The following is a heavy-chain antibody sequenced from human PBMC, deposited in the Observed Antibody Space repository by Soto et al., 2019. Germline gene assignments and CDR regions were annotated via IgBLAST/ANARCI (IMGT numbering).Heavy chain of an antibody. J-gene: IGHJ6*02. CDR3: ARAQVVRGKNYYYGMDV. Sequence: PGGSLRLSXAASGFTFSSYAMSWVRQAPGKGLEWVSAISGSGGSTYYADSVKGRFTISRDNSKNTLYLQMNSLRAEDTAVYYCARAQVVRGKNYYYGMDVWGQGTTVTVSS. V-gene: IGHV3-23*01. CDR1: GFTFSSYA. D-gene: IGHD3-10*01. CDR2: ISGSGGST.